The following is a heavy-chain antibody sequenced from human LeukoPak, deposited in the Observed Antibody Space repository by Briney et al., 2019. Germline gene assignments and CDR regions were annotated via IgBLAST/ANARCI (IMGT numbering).Heavy chain of an antibody. J-gene: IGHJ4*02. D-gene: IGHD1-26*01. CDR1: GYTFTGYY. Sequence: GASVEVSCKAPGYTFTGYYMPRVRQAPGQGLECMGRINTNSGGTNYAQKFQGTVTMTRETSISTAYMELSRLGSDGTAVYYCARVEVGATTRDYWGQGTLVTVSS. V-gene: IGHV1-2*06. CDR2: INTNSGGT. CDR3: ARVEVGATTRDY.